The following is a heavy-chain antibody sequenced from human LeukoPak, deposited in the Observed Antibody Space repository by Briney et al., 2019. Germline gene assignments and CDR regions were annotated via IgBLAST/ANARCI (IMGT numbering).Heavy chain of an antibody. D-gene: IGHD2/OR15-2a*01. Sequence: GSLRLSCAASGFTLSTYSMNWVRQPPGKGLEWIAYISDIGSINYNPSLKSRVTISLDTSKNQFSLKLSSVTAADTAVYYCAGHHPRNTVDFWGQGTLVTVSS. J-gene: IGHJ4*02. V-gene: IGHV4-59*08. CDR1: GFTLSTYS. CDR3: AGHHPRNTVDF. CDR2: ISDIGSI.